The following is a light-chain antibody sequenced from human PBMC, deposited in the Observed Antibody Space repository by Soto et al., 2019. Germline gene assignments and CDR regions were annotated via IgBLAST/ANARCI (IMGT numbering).Light chain of an antibody. CDR2: YTS. CDR1: QSIGTW. CDR3: QHYHSFPYT. J-gene: IGKJ2*01. Sequence: DIQMTQSPSTLSASVGDRVTITCRASQSIGTWLAWYQQKPGKAPKLLIYYTSTLESGVPSRFSGSGSGTEFSLTISSLQPDDFATYHCQHYHSFPYTFGQGTKLEIK. V-gene: IGKV1-5*01.